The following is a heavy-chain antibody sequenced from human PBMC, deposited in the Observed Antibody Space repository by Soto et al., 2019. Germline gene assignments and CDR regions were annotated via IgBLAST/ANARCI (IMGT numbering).Heavy chain of an antibody. CDR1: GYTFTSYD. J-gene: IGHJ4*02. Sequence: ASVKVSCKASGYTFTSYDINWVRQATGQGLEWMGWMNPNSGNTGYAQKFQGRVTMTRNTSISTAYMELSSLRSDDTAGYYCARGGDIVVIPATPDYWGQGTLVTVSS. CDR2: MNPNSGNT. CDR3: ARGGDIVVIPATPDY. V-gene: IGHV1-8*01. D-gene: IGHD2-2*01.